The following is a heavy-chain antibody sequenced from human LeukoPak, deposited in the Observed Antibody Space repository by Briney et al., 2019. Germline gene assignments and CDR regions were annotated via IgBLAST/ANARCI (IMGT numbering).Heavy chain of an antibody. V-gene: IGHV3-23*01. J-gene: IGHJ6*02. Sequence: GGSLRLSCAASGFTFSRYGMSWVRQAPGKGLEWVSGISGSGDTPQYADPVKGRFTLSRDNSRNTLYLQMNSLRAEDTAVYYCARAFYSDYWQYGMDVWGQGTTVTVSS. CDR3: ARAFYSDYWQYGMDV. CDR2: ISGSGDTP. D-gene: IGHD4-11*01. CDR1: GFTFSRYG.